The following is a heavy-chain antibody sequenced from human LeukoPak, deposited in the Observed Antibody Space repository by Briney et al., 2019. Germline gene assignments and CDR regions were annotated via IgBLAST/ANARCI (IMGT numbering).Heavy chain of an antibody. CDR1: GGSISSYY. V-gene: IGHV4-59*01. CDR2: IYYSGST. Sequence: SETLSLTCTVSGGSISSYYWSWIRQPPGKGLEWIGYIYYSGSTNYNPSLKSRVTISVDTSKNQFSLNLRSVYTAATAVYYTSRASMGRYGMDVWGQGTTVTVSS. CDR3: SRASMGRYGMDV. J-gene: IGHJ6*02. D-gene: IGHD2/OR15-2a*01.